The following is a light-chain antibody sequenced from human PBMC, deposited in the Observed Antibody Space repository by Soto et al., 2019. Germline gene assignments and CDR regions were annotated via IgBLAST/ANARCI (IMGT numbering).Light chain of an antibody. V-gene: IGKV1-5*01. CDR2: DVS. CDR1: QSIGSW. J-gene: IGKJ4*01. Sequence: DIQMTQSPSTLSASVGDRVTITCRASQSIGSWLAWYQQKPGKAPKLLIHDVSSLESGVPSRFTGSGSGTEFTLTISSLQPDDFATYYCQQSYSTPLTFGGGTKVDIK. CDR3: QQSYSTPLT.